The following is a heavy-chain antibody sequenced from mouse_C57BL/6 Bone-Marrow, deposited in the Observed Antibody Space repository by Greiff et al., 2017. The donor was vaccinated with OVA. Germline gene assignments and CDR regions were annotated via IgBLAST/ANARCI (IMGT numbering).Heavy chain of an antibody. CDR1: GFNIKDDY. J-gene: IGHJ3*01. CDR2: IDPENGDT. D-gene: IGHD2-10*02. V-gene: IGHV14-4*01. CDR3: ATEEALDSIWFDY. Sequence: VQLQQSGAELVRPGASVKLSCTASGFNIKDDYMHWVKQRPEQGLEWIGWIDPENGDTEYASKFQGKATITADTSSNTAYLQLSSLTSEDTAVYYCATEEALDSIWFDYWGQGTLVTVSA.